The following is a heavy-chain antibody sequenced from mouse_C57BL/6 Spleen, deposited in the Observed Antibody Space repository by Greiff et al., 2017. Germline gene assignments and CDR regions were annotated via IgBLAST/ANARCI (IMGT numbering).Heavy chain of an antibody. CDR1: GYTFTSYW. V-gene: IGHV1-69*01. CDR2: IDPSDSYT. J-gene: IGHJ2*01. Sequence: QVQLQQPGAELVMPGASVKLSCKASGYTFTSYWMHWVKQRPGQGLEWIGEIDPSDSYTNYNQKFKGKSTLTVDKSSSTAYMQLSSLTSEDSAVYYCARSVGTGPFDYWGQGTTLTVSS. CDR3: ARSVGTGPFDY. D-gene: IGHD4-1*01.